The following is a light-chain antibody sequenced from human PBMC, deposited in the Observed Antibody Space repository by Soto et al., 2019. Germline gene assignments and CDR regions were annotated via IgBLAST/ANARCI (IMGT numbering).Light chain of an antibody. CDR3: QQFDELPRT. CDR1: QAIRNN. Sequence: DIQMTQSPSSLSAFVGDTVTINCRASQAIRNNLNWYQQKQGKAPKPLIYDASNLETGIPSRFSGSGSGTDFTLTISSLQPEDVATYYCQQFDELPRTFRQGTKLEIK. V-gene: IGKV1-33*01. J-gene: IGKJ2*01. CDR2: DAS.